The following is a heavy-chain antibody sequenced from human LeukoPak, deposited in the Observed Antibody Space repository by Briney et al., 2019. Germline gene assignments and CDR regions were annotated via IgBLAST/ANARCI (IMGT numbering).Heavy chain of an antibody. J-gene: IGHJ6*03. CDR2: IYDSGNE. CDR1: GGSISTSAFC. V-gene: IGHV4-39*01. CDR3: ARQISDYYYYYMDV. Sequence: SETLSLTCTVSGGSISTSAFCWGWIRQPPGKGLEWIGSIYDSGNEFYNPSLKSRVTISADTSKNQFSLKLNSVTAADTAMYYCARQISDYYYYYMDVWGEGITVTASS. D-gene: IGHD2/OR15-2a*01.